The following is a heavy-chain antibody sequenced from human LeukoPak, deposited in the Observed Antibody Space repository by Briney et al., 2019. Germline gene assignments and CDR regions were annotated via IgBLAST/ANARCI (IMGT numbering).Heavy chain of an antibody. J-gene: IGHJ6*03. CDR1: GGTFSSYA. D-gene: IGHD6-6*01. V-gene: IGHV1-69*05. CDR3: ARGEGPKSSSDYYYYMDV. Sequence: SVKVSCKASGGTFSSYAISWVRQAPGQGLEWMGGIIPIFGTANYAQKFQGRVTITTDESTSTAYMELSSLRSEDTAVYYCARGEGPKSSSDYYYYMDVWGKGTTVTVSS. CDR2: IIPIFGTA.